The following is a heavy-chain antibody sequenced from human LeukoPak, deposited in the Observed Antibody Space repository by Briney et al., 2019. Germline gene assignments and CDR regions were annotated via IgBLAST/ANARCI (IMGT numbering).Heavy chain of an antibody. CDR3: ARGFNRGFDP. Sequence: PGGSLRLSCAASGLTFNSNYWSWVRQAPGKGLEWVSVIYSGGTTYYADSVKGRFTFSRDNSKNMLHLQMNSLRAEDTAVYYCARGFNRGFDPWGQGTLVIVSS. CDR2: IYSGGTT. V-gene: IGHV3-53*01. CDR1: GLTFNSNY. J-gene: IGHJ5*02. D-gene: IGHD3-10*01.